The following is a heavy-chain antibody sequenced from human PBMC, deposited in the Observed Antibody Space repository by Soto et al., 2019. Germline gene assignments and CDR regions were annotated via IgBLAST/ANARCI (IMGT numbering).Heavy chain of an antibody. CDR3: SRRAPEGFDP. Sequence: SETLSLTGTVSGGSISSSSYFWAWIRRPLGKGLEWIGSIDFRGTTYTNPSLESRVTISVDTSKNHFSLKLDSVTAADTALYYCSRRAPEGFDPWGRGTLVTVSS. CDR1: GGSISSSSYF. CDR2: IDFRGTT. V-gene: IGHV4-39*02. J-gene: IGHJ5*02.